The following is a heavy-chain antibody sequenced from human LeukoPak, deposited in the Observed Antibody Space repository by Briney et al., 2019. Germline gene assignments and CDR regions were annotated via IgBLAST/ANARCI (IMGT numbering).Heavy chain of an antibody. V-gene: IGHV3-48*01. J-gene: IGHJ4*01. CDR1: AFTFSSYS. CDR3: AXXVGGVTXAXY. CDR2: ISSGSTSI. Sequence: PGGSLRLSCAASAFTFSSYSMTWVRQAPGKGLEWVSYISSGSTSIYYADSVKGRFTISRDNAKNSLYMQMSSLRAEDTAVYYCAXXVGGVTXAXYWGXGTXVTX. D-gene: IGHD3-16*01.